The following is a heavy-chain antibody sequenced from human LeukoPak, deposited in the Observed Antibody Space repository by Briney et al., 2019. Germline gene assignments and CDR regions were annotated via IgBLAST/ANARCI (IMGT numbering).Heavy chain of an antibody. Sequence: GGSLRLSCATSGFIFSNYAVNWVRQAPGKGLEWVSSISASGGMTYYADSVKGRFTVSRDNSKNSLYLQMNSLTAADTAVYYCAKDRSIGTYYTFDHWGQGTLVTVSS. CDR2: ISASGGMT. J-gene: IGHJ4*02. V-gene: IGHV3-23*01. CDR3: AKDRSIGTYYTFDH. D-gene: IGHD1-26*01. CDR1: GFIFSNYA.